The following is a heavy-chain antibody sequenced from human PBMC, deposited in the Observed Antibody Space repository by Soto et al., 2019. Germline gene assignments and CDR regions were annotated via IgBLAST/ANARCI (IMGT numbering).Heavy chain of an antibody. CDR2: FDPEDGET. D-gene: IGHD3-22*01. Sequence: GASVNVSCKVSGYTLTELSMHWVRQAPGKGLEWMGGFDPEDGETIYAQKFQGRVTMTEDTSTDTAYMELSSLRSEDTAVYYCATDQRADSSNDAFDIWGQGTMVTVSS. CDR1: GYTLTELS. V-gene: IGHV1-24*01. J-gene: IGHJ3*02. CDR3: ATDQRADSSNDAFDI.